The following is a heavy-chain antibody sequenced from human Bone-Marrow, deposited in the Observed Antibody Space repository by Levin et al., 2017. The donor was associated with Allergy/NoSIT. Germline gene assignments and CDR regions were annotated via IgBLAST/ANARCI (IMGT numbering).Heavy chain of an antibody. Sequence: PGGSLRLSCSASGFTFSSYAMHWVRQAPGKGLEYVSAISSNGGSTYYADSVKGRFTISRDNSKNTLYLQMSSLRAEDTAVYYCVKGVRYCSGGSCYSPDSREFFDYWGQGTLVTVSS. V-gene: IGHV3-64D*06. D-gene: IGHD2-15*01. CDR1: GFTFSSYA. CDR3: VKGVRYCSGGSCYSPDSREFFDY. CDR2: ISSNGGST. J-gene: IGHJ4*02.